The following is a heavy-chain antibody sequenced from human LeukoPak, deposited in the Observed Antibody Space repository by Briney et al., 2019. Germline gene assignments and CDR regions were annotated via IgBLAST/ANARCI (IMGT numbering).Heavy chain of an antibody. D-gene: IGHD4-23*01. Sequence: ASVKVSCKASGYTFTGYYMHWVRQAPGQGLEWMGWINPNSDGTNYAQKFQGRVTMTRDTSISTAYMELSRLRSDDTAVYYCAALMTTVVHTFDYWGQGTLVTVSS. CDR1: GYTFTGYY. CDR3: AALMTTVVHTFDY. V-gene: IGHV1-2*02. J-gene: IGHJ4*02. CDR2: INPNSDGT.